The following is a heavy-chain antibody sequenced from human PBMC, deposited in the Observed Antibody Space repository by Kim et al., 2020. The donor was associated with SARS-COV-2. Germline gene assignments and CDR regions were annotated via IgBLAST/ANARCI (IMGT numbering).Heavy chain of an antibody. CDR3: AGDMGIAAAGDY. Sequence: GCADSVKDRLTISRDNAKNSLYLQMNSLSAEDTALYHCAGDMGIAAAGDYWGQGTLVTVSS. D-gene: IGHD6-13*01. J-gene: IGHJ4*02. V-gene: IGHV3-20*01.